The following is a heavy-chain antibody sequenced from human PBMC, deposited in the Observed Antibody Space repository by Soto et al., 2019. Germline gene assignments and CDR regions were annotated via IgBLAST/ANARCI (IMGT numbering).Heavy chain of an antibody. CDR3: ARGPGGPDGPGDY. J-gene: IGHJ4*02. CDR1: GYTFTSYA. V-gene: IGHV1-3*01. Sequence: ASVKVSCKASGYTFTSYAMHWVRQAPGQRLEWMGWINAGNGNAKYSQKFQGRVTITRDTSASTAYMELSSLRSEDTAVYYCARGPGGPDGPGDYWGQGTLVTVSS. CDR2: INAGNGNA. D-gene: IGHD2-15*01.